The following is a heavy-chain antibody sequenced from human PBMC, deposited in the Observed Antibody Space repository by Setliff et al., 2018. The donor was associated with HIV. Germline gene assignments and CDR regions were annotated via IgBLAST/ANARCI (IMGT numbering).Heavy chain of an antibody. CDR1: GYTLTNYH. CDR2: INPSGGIT. J-gene: IGHJ4*02. CDR3: VKEYHTAATDTKVANYFDY. Sequence: ASVKVSCKAAGYTLTNYHMHWVRQAPGQGLGWLGVINPSGGITTSAQKFLGRLTMTSDTSTSKVYMELRSLRSEDTAIYYCVKEYHTAATDTKVANYFDYWGQGTLVTVSS. D-gene: IGHD6-13*01. V-gene: IGHV1-46*01.